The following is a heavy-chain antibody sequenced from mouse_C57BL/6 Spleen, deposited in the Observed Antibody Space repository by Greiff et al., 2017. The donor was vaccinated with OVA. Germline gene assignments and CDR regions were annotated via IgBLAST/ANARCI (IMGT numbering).Heavy chain of an antibody. Sequence: VQLKESGGGLVKPGGSLKLSCAASGFTFSDYGMHWVRQAPEKGLEWVAYISSGSSTIYYADTVKGRYTISRDNAKNTLFLQLTSLRSEDTAMYDCARGGGIYYDYRDYWGQGTTLTVSS. D-gene: IGHD2-4*01. V-gene: IGHV5-17*01. CDR3: ARGGGIYYDYRDY. CDR1: GFTFSDYG. CDR2: ISSGSSTI. J-gene: IGHJ2*01.